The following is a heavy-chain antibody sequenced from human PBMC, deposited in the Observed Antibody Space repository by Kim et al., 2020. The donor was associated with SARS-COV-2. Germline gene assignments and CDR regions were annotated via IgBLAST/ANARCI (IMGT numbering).Heavy chain of an antibody. CDR1: GYTLPELS. CDR2: FDPEDGET. Sequence: ASVKVSCKVSGYTLPELSMHWLRQAPGKGLDWMGGFDPEDGETIYAQKFQGRVTMPEDTPTETASMELSSLRSEDPPVYYCATSVPVADYQGRPYYYYYY. J-gene: IGHJ6*01. CDR3: ATSVPVADYQGRPYYYYYY. V-gene: IGHV1-24*01. D-gene: IGHD6-19*01.